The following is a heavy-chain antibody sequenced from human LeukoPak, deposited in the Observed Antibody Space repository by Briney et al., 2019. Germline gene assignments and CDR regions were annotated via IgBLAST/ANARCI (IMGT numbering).Heavy chain of an antibody. CDR2: ISSSSSTI. CDR1: GFTFSIYS. CDR3: ARDRVGATTNFDY. J-gene: IGHJ4*02. V-gene: IGHV3-48*01. Sequence: GGSLRLSCAASGFTFSIYSMNWVRQAPGGGLEGGSYISSSSSTIYYADSVKGRFTISRDNSKNTLYLQMNSLRAEDTAVYYCARDRVGATTNFDYWGQGTLVTVSS. D-gene: IGHD1-26*01.